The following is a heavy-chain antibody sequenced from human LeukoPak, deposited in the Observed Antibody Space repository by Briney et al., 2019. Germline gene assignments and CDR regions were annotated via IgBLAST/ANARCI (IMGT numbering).Heavy chain of an antibody. CDR1: GGSFSGYY. J-gene: IGHJ4*02. V-gene: IGHV4-34*01. CDR3: ARGEAMGPFDY. Sequence: PETLSLTCAVYGGSFSGYYWSWIRHPPGEGLEWIGEINHSGSTNYNPSLKSRVTISVDTSKNQFSLKLSSVTAADTAVYYCARGEAMGPFDYWGQGTLVTVSS. CDR2: INHSGST. D-gene: IGHD2-8*01.